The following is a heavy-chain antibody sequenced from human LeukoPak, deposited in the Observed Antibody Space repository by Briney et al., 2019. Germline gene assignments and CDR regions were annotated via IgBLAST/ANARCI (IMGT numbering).Heavy chain of an antibody. CDR1: GGSFSGYY. D-gene: IGHD3-10*01. V-gene: IGHV4-34*01. CDR3: GTYYYGSGSYPPNDY. CDR2: INHSGST. Sequence: SETLSLTCAVYGGSFSGYYWSWIRQPPGKGLEWIGEINHSGSTNYNPSLKSRVTISVDTSKNQFSLKLSSVTAADTAVYYCGTYYYGSGSYPPNDYWGRGTLVTVSS. J-gene: IGHJ4*02.